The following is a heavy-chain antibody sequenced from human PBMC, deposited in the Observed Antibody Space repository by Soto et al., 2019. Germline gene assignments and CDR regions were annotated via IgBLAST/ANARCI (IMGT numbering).Heavy chain of an antibody. CDR3: ARARWYDAFDV. CDR2: IFHGGNT. CDR1: GLFISSGNY. Sequence: SETLSLTCAVSGLFISSGNYWGWILKPPGKGLEWIGSIFHGGNTYYNPSLKSRVTISVDMSKNQFSLKLNSVTAADTAVYYCARARWYDAFDVWGQGTVVTVSS. J-gene: IGHJ3*01. D-gene: IGHD2-15*01. V-gene: IGHV4-38-2*01.